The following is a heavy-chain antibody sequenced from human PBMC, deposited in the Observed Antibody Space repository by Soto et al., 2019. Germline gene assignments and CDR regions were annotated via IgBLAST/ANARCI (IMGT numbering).Heavy chain of an antibody. CDR3: AHERVGRFGDFKPFQY. D-gene: IGHD3-10*01. J-gene: IGHJ4*02. CDR1: GFSFTTIGVG. CDR2: VYWDDDK. Sequence: QITLKESGPTLVKPTQTLTLTCTFSGFSFTTIGVGVAWIRQPPGKALEWLALVYWDDDKRYIPSLKTRLTMTKETAKNQVVLTMTNMDPVDTATYFCAHERVGRFGDFKPFQYGGQGALVTVSS. V-gene: IGHV2-5*02.